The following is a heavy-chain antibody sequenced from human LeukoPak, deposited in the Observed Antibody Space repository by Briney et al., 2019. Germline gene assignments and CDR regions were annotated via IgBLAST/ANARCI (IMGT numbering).Heavy chain of an antibody. CDR1: GGSFSGYY. Sequence: PSETLSLTCAVYGGSFSGYYWSWIRQPPGKGLEWIGEINQSGSTNYNPSLKSRVTISADTSKNQFSLKLSSVTAADTAVYYCARGWYYYYYMDAWGKGTTVTVSS. V-gene: IGHV4-34*01. CDR3: ARGWYYYYYMDA. J-gene: IGHJ6*03. CDR2: INQSGST.